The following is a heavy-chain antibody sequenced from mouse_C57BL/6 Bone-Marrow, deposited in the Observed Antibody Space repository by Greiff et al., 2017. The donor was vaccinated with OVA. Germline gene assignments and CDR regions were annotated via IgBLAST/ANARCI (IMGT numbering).Heavy chain of an antibody. D-gene: IGHD1-1*01. CDR2: IDPEDGDT. V-gene: IGHV14-1*01. Sequence: VQLKESGAELVRPGASVKLSCTASGFNIKDYYMHWVKQRPEQGLEWIGRIDPEDGDTEYAPKFQGKATMTADTSSNTAYLQLSSLTSEGAAVYYCTTSYFLYYGSSYRFAYWGQGTLVTVSA. CDR1: GFNIKDYY. CDR3: TTSYFLYYGSSYRFAY. J-gene: IGHJ3*01.